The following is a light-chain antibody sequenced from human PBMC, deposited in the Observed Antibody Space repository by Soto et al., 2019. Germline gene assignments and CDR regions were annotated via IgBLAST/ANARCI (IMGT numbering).Light chain of an antibody. CDR3: QQRSNWPLT. Sequence: EIVLTQSPATLSLSPGERATLSFRASQSVSSYLAWYQQKPGQAPRLLIYDASNRATGIPARFSGSGSGTDLTLTISSLEPEDFAVYYSQQRSNWPLTFGGGTKVEIK. V-gene: IGKV3-11*01. CDR1: QSVSSY. J-gene: IGKJ4*01. CDR2: DAS.